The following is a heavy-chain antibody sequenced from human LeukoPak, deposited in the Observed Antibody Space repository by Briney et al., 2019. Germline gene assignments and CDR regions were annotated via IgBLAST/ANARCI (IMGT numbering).Heavy chain of an antibody. J-gene: IGHJ4*02. CDR2: IYYSGST. V-gene: IGHV4-39*01. CDR1: GGSISSSSYY. D-gene: IGHD2-15*01. CDR3: ARLGYCSGGSCYLDFDY. Sequence: PSETLSLTCTVSGGSISSSSYYWSWIRQPPGKGLEWIGSIYYSGSTYYNPSLKSRVTISVDTSKNQFSLKLSSVTAADTAVYYCARLGYCSGGSCYLDFDYWGQGTLVTVSS.